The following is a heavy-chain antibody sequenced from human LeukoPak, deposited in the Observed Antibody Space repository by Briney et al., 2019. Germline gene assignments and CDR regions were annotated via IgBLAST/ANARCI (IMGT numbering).Heavy chain of an antibody. Sequence: SGPTLVKPTQTLTLTCTFSGFSLSTSGVGVGWIRQPPGKALEWLALIYWDDDKRYSPSLKGRLTITKDTSKNQVVLTMTNMDPVDTATYYCARTLVDYVWGGYRYTGFDYWGQGTLVTVSS. J-gene: IGHJ4*02. CDR3: ARTLVDYVWGGYRYTGFDY. D-gene: IGHD3-16*02. V-gene: IGHV2-5*02. CDR2: IYWDDDK. CDR1: GFSLSTSGVG.